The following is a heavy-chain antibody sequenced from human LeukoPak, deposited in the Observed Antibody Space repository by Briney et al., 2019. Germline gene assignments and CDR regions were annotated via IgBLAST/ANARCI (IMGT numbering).Heavy chain of an antibody. CDR3: AKSPGQIQLDYFDY. CDR2: ISGSGVTT. Sequence: GGSLRLSCAASGFTFNNYAMSWVRQAPGLGLEWVSAISGSGVTTYYADSVRGRFTISRDNSKTTLYLQLDSLRPADMAIYYCAKSPGQIQLDYFDYWGQGTLVTVSS. J-gene: IGHJ4*02. D-gene: IGHD1-1*01. V-gene: IGHV3-23*01. CDR1: GFTFNNYA.